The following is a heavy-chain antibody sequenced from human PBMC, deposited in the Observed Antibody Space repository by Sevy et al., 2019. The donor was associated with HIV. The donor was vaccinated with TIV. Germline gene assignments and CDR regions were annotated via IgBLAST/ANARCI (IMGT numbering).Heavy chain of an antibody. D-gene: IGHD2-2*01. CDR1: GFTFSSYT. J-gene: IGHJ6*02. CDR3: ARDKVEVVPVDYYYGMDV. CDR2: IIISSNSI. V-gene: IGHV3-21*01. Sequence: GESLKISCAASGFTFSSYTMNWVRQAPGKGLEWVSSIIISSNSINYADSVKGRFTISRDNAKNSLYLQMNSLRAEDTAVYYCARDKVEVVPVDYYYGMDVWGQGTTVTVSS.